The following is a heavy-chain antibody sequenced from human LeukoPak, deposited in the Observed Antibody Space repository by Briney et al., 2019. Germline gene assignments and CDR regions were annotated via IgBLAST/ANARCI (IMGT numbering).Heavy chain of an antibody. J-gene: IGHJ4*02. V-gene: IGHV3-66*01. D-gene: IGHD5-12*01. Sequence: GGSLRLSCAASGFTISSNYMNWDRQAPGKGLEWVSVISTGGTTYYANSVQGRFTISRDYSKNTLYLEMNNLRAEDTAVYYCARVSGYSGYDTLDYWGQGTLVTVS. CDR1: GFTISSNY. CDR2: ISTGGTT. CDR3: ARVSGYSGYDTLDY.